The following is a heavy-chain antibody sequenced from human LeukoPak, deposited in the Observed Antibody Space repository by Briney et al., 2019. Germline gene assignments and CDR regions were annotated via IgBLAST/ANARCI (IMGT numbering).Heavy chain of an antibody. D-gene: IGHD6-13*01. CDR2: IIPILGIA. V-gene: IGHV1-69*04. Sequence: SVKVSCTASGGTFSSYAISWVRQAPGQGLEWMGRIIPILGIANYAQKFQGRVTITADKSTSTAYMELSSLRSEDTAVYYCAGAISSSWTQLDHWGQGTLVTVSS. CDR1: GGTFSSYA. J-gene: IGHJ4*02. CDR3: AGAISSSWTQLDH.